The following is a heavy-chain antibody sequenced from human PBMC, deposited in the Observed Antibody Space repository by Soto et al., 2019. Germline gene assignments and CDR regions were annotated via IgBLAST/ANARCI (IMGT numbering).Heavy chain of an antibody. Sequence: SETLSLTCTVSGGSMSTSDYYWGWIRQPPGMGLEYIGNIDYRGSASYNPSLESRVTISVDTSKNQFSLKLSSVTAADTAVYYCARGATMIVVVPPDYWGQGTLVTAPQ. D-gene: IGHD3-22*01. J-gene: IGHJ4*02. CDR1: GGSMSTSDYY. CDR2: IDYRGSA. CDR3: ARGATMIVVVPPDY. V-gene: IGHV4-39*01.